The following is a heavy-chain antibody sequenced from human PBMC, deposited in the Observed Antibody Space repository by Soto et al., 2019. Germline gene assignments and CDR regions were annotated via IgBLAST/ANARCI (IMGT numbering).Heavy chain of an antibody. CDR3: VRAVTTDYYYYGMDV. V-gene: IGHV1-2*04. CDR1: GYTFTGYY. D-gene: IGHD4-4*01. J-gene: IGHJ6*02. Sequence: QVQLVQSGAEVKKPGASVKVSCKASGYTFTGYYMHWVRQAPGQGLEWMGWINPNSGGTNYAQKFQGWVTMTRDTSISTAYMELSRLRSDDTAVYYCVRAVTTDYYYYGMDVWGQGTTVTVSS. CDR2: INPNSGGT.